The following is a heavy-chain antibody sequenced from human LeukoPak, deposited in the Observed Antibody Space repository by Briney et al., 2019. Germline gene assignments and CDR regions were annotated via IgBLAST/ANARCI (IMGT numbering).Heavy chain of an antibody. Sequence: SVKVSCKASGFTFTSSAVQWVRQARGQRLEWIGWIVVGSGNTNYAQKFQERVTITRDMSTSTAYMELSSLRSEDTAVHYCAADWGSGWYPAGYWGQGTLVTVSS. J-gene: IGHJ4*02. CDR2: IVVGSGNT. V-gene: IGHV1-58*01. D-gene: IGHD6-19*01. CDR3: AADWGSGWYPAGY. CDR1: GFTFTSSA.